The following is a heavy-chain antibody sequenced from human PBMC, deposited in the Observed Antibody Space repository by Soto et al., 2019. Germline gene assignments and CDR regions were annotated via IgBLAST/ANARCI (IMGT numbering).Heavy chain of an antibody. Sequence: QVQLVQSGAEVQKPGSSVKVSCKASGGTFSSSAFSWVRQAPGQGLEWMGGVIPLFRTPDYGQRFQGRVTVTADXXAGTVYMELRGLRSEDTAGYFCARDKGRPHIGRNYHDRTDIWGQGTTVTVSS. V-gene: IGHV1-69*12. CDR1: GGTFSSSA. J-gene: IGHJ6*02. CDR2: VIPLFRTP. D-gene: IGHD1-7*01. CDR3: ARDKGRPHIGRNYHDRTDI.